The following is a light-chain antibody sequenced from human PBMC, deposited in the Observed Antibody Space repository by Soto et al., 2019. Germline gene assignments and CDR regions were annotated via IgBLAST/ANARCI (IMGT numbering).Light chain of an antibody. CDR3: HQYGSSPPET. CDR2: DAS. J-gene: IGKJ2*01. CDR1: QSVASSY. V-gene: IGKV3-20*01. Sequence: DILLTQSPGPMSLSPGERATLSCRASQSVASSYLAWYQQKPGQAPRLLIYDASSRATGIPDRFSGSGSGTDFTLTISRLEPEDSAVYYCHQYGSSPPETFGQGTKLEIK.